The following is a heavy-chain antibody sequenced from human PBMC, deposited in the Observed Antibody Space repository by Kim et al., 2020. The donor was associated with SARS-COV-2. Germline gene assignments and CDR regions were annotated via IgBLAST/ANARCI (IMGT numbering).Heavy chain of an antibody. CDR2: INHSGST. D-gene: IGHD6-19*01. CDR3: ARGTRQWPSRHYYHFMDV. V-gene: IGHV4-34*01. CDR1: GGSFSGYY. J-gene: IGHJ6*03. Sequence: SETLSLTCAVYGGSFSGYYWSWIRQPPGKGLEWIWEINHSGSTNYNPSLKSRVTISVDTSKNQFSLKLSSVTAADTAVYYCARGTRQWPSRHYYHFMDV.